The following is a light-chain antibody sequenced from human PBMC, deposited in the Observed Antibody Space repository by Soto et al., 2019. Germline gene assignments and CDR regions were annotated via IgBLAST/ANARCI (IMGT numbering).Light chain of an antibody. V-gene: IGKV3-15*01. Sequence: EIVMTQSPATLSVSPGERVTLSCRASQSVSNSLAWYQQKPGQAPRLLIYGASTRATGIPARFSGSGSGTEFTLTISRLQSEDCAVYHCQQHRNWPLPLGGGTKVEIK. CDR1: QSVSNS. CDR3: QQHRNWPLP. J-gene: IGKJ4*01. CDR2: GAS.